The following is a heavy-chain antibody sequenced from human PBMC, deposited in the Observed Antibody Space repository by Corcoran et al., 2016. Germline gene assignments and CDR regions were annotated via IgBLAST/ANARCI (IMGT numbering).Heavy chain of an antibody. D-gene: IGHD3-16*01. J-gene: IGHJ4*02. CDR2: IYYSGST. CDR3: ERHWGGEDYYFDY. V-gene: IGHV4-39*01. Sequence: QLQLQESGPGLVKPSETLSLTCTVSGGSISSSNYYWGWIRQPPGKGLEWIGNIYYSGSTFYNPSLKSRVTISVDTSKNQFSLRLSSVTAADTAVYYCERHWGGEDYYFDYWGQGTLVTVAA. CDR1: GGSISSSNYY.